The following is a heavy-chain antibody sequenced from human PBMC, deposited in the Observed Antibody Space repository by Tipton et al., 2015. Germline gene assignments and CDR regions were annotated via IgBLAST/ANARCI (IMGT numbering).Heavy chain of an antibody. D-gene: IGHD3-22*01. J-gene: IGHJ4*02. V-gene: IGHV3-74*01. CDR3: VKDGYYYDDSGYSPLDY. CDR2: INNDGSIK. CDR1: GLTFSSFW. Sequence: GSLRLSCAASGLTFSSFWMSWARQAPGKGLDWVSRINNDGSIKSYADSVKGRFIISRDNAKNSLYLQMNSLRAEDTAVYYCVKDGYYYDDSGYSPLDYWGQGTLVTVSS.